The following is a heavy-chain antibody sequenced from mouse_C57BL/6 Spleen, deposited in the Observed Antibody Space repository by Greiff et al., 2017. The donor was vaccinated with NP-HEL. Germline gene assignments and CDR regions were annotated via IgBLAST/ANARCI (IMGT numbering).Heavy chain of an antibody. CDR1: GYSFTGYY. CDR2: INPSTGGT. Sequence: VQLKESGPELVKPGASVKISCKASGYSFTGYYMNWVKQSPEKSLEWIGEINPSTGGTTYNQKFKAKATLTGDKSSSTAYMQLKSLTSEDSAVYYCALYYGSSYGYLDYWGQGTTRTVSS. CDR3: ALYYGSSYGYLDY. J-gene: IGHJ2*01. D-gene: IGHD1-1*01. V-gene: IGHV1-42*01.